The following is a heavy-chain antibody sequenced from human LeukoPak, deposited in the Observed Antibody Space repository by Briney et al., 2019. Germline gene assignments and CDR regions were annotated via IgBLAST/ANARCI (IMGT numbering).Heavy chain of an antibody. CDR2: IWYDGSNK. Sequence: GGSLRLSCAASGFTFSSHGMHWVRQAPGKGLEWVAVIWYDGSNKYYADSVKGRFTISRDNSKNTLNLQMNSLRVEDTAVYYCARDRPGGGINGMDVWGQGTTVTVSS. J-gene: IGHJ6*02. V-gene: IGHV3-33*08. CDR3: ARDRPGGGINGMDV. CDR1: GFTFSSHG. D-gene: IGHD3-16*01.